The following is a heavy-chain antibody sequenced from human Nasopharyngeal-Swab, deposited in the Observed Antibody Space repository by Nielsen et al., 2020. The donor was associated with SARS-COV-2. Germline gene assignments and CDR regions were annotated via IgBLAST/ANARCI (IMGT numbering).Heavy chain of an antibody. CDR1: GFTFSRYW. CDR3: VRGGLGTGLEN. D-gene: IGHD1-14*01. J-gene: IGHJ4*02. V-gene: IGHV3-74*01. CDR2: IDVDGRRT. Sequence: GESLKISCAASGFTFSRYWMHWVRLPPGKGLEWVSQIDVDGRRTTCADPVKGRFTISRDNAKNTLYLQMNSLRAEDTAVYYCVRGGLGTGLENWGQGTLVTVSS.